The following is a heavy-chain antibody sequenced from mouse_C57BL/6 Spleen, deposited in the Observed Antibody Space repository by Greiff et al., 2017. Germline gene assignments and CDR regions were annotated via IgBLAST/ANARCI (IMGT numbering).Heavy chain of an antibody. J-gene: IGHJ2*01. CDR3: AIKTTVVHFDD. CDR1: GYTFTSYW. D-gene: IGHD1-1*01. V-gene: IGHV1-74*01. CDR2: IHPSDSDT. Sequence: QVQLKQPGAELVKPGASVKVSCKASGYTFTSYWMHWVKQRPGQGLEWIGRIHPSDSDTNYNQKFKGKATLTVDKSSSTAYMQISSLTAEDAAVYYIAIKTTVVHFDDWGQGTTLTVSS.